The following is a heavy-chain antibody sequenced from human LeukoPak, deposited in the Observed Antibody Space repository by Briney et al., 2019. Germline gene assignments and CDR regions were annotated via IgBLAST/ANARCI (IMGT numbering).Heavy chain of an antibody. V-gene: IGHV4-59*08. Sequence: SETLSLTCTVSGGSISSYYWSWIRQPPGKGRGWIGYIYYSGSTNYKPSLKSRVTISVDTSKNQFSLKLSSVTAADTAVYYCARNTAALSHTTTWGQGTLVTVFS. CDR1: GGSISSYY. CDR2: IYYSGST. D-gene: IGHD6-13*01. J-gene: IGHJ5*02. CDR3: ARNTAALSHTTT.